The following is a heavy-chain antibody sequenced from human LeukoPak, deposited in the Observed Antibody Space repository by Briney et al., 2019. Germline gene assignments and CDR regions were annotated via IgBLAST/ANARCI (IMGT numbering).Heavy chain of an antibody. CDR1: GYTFTSYY. Sequence: ASVKVSCKASGYTFTSYYMHWVRQAPGQGLEWMGWISAYNGNTNYAQKLQGRVTMTTDTSTSTAYMELRSLRSDDTAVYHCARDLAAITTGSHNWFDPWGQGTLVTVSS. D-gene: IGHD3-22*01. V-gene: IGHV1-18*04. J-gene: IGHJ5*02. CDR3: ARDLAAITTGSHNWFDP. CDR2: ISAYNGNT.